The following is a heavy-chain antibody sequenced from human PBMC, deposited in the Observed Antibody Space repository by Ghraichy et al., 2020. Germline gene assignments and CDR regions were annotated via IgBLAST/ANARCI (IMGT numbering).Heavy chain of an antibody. CDR1: GGSISSSNW. Sequence: SETLSLTCAVSGGSISSSNWWSWVRQPPGKGLEWIGEIYHSGSTNYNPSLKSRVTISVDKSKNQFSLKLSSVTAADTAVYYCARAVVAARYAFDIWGQGTMVTVSS. J-gene: IGHJ3*02. CDR3: ARAVVAARYAFDI. V-gene: IGHV4-4*02. CDR2: IYHSGST. D-gene: IGHD2-15*01.